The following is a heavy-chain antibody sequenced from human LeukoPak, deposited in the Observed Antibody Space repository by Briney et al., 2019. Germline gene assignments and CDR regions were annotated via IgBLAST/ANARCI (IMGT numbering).Heavy chain of an antibody. D-gene: IGHD2-2*01. Sequence: SETLSLTCAVYGGSFSGYYWSWIRQPPGKGLEWIGEINHSGSTNYNPSLKSRVTISVDTSKNQFSLKLSSVTAADTAVYYCAGRSTLPLYCSSTSCYHFDYWGQGTLVTVSS. J-gene: IGHJ4*02. CDR3: AGRSTLPLYCSSTSCYHFDY. CDR1: GGSFSGYY. V-gene: IGHV4-34*01. CDR2: INHSGST.